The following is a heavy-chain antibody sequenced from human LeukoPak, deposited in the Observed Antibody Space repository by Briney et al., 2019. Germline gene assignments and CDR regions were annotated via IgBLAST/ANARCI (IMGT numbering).Heavy chain of an antibody. CDR3: ARQHYYYGMDV. V-gene: IGHV4-39*01. J-gene: IGHJ6*02. Sequence: PSETLSLTCTVSGGSISSSSYYWGWIRQPPGKGLEWIGSIYNSGSTYYNPSLKSRVTISVDTSKNQFSLKLNSVTAADTAVYYCARQHYYYGMDVWGQGTMVTVSS. CDR2: IYNSGST. CDR1: GGSISSSSYY.